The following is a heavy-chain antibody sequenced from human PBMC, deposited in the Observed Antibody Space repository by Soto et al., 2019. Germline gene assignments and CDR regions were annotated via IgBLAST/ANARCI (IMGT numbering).Heavy chain of an antibody. CDR1: DGSFRGYY. V-gene: IGHV4-34*01. D-gene: IGHD2-21*02. CDR2: INHSGIT. CDR3: ARGGGGDLYGMDV. Sequence: QVQLQQWGAGLSKPSETLSLTCALYDGSFRGYYWSWVRQPPGKGLEWIGEINHSGITNYNPSLKGRVTISVDKSNSQFSLKLSSVTAADTAVYYCARGGGGDLYGMDVWGQGTTVTVSS. J-gene: IGHJ6*02.